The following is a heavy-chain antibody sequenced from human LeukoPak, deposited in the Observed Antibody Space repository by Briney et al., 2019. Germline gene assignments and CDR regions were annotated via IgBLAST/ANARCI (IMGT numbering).Heavy chain of an antibody. V-gene: IGHV3-21*01. Sequence: GGSLRLSCAASGFTFSSYSMNWVRQAPGKGLEWVSSISSSSSYIYYADSVRGRFTISRDNAKNSLYLQMNSLRAEDTAVYYCAREWELLEAFDYWGQGTLVTVSS. D-gene: IGHD1-26*01. J-gene: IGHJ4*02. CDR2: ISSSSSYI. CDR1: GFTFSSYS. CDR3: AREWELLEAFDY.